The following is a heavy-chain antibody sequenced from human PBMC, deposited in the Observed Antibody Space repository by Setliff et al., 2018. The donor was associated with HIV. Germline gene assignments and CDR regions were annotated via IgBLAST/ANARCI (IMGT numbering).Heavy chain of an antibody. D-gene: IGHD3-10*01. CDR2: MNPNTGVS. V-gene: IGHV1-8*01. J-gene: IGHJ6*04. CDR1: GPGFTNVD. Sequence: GASVKVSCKASGPGFTNVDIHWLRRATGQGLEWMGWMNPNTGVSGYALKFQARVTMTRDTSISTAYMELSSLTSEDTAVYYCARGKGVGGVVITGGLDVWGKGTTVTVSS. CDR3: ARGKGVGGVVITGGLDV.